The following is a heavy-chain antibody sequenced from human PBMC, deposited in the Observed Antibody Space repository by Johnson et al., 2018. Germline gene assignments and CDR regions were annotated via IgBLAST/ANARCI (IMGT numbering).Heavy chain of an antibody. D-gene: IGHD6-19*01. J-gene: IGHJ1*01. CDR1: GGSFSGYY. CDR2: INHSGST. Sequence: TLSRTCAVYGGSFSGYYCSWIRQPPGKGLEWIGEINHSGSTNYNPSLKSRVTITVDTSKNQFSLNLSSVTAADTAVYYCAKDHRSLAVAGPEYFQHWGQGTLVTVSS. CDR3: AKDHRSLAVAGPEYFQH. V-gene: IGHV4-34*01.